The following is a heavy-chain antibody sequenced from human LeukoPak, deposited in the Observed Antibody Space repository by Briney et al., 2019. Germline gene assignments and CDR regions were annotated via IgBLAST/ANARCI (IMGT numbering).Heavy chain of an antibody. Sequence: SETLSLTCTVSGGSITSYYWSWIRQPPGKGLEWIGYIYYSGSTNYNPSLKSRVTISVDTSKNQFSLKLSSVTAADAAVYYCARGAGMVATTMYYFDYWGQGTLVTVSS. CDR2: IYYSGST. J-gene: IGHJ4*02. CDR1: GGSITSYY. D-gene: IGHD5-12*01. CDR3: ARGAGMVATTMYYFDY. V-gene: IGHV4-59*01.